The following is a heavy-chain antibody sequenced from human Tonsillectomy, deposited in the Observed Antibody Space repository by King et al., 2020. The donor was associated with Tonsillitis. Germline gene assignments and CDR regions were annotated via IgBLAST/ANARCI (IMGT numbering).Heavy chain of an antibody. CDR3: ARLVAGTTYYYYGMDV. V-gene: IGHV4-34*01. CDR2: INQSGST. CDR1: GGSFTGYF. D-gene: IGHD1-1*01. J-gene: IGHJ6*02. Sequence: VQLQQWGAGLLKPSETLSLTCAVYGGSFTGYFWSWIRQPPGKGLDWIGEINQSGSTNYNPSLKSRVTISVDTSKNQFSLRLSPVTAADTAVYYCARLVAGTTYYYYGMDVWGQGTTVTVSS.